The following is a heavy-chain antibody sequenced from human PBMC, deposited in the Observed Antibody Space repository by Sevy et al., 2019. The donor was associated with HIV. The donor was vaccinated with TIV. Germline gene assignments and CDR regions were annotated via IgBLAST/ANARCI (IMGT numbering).Heavy chain of an antibody. Sequence: GGSLRLSCKASGFTFSTYSMHWVRQAPGKGLEWVSSISLTSTTTYYADSAKGRFTISRDNAKNSLYLQMNSLRDEDTAVYYCAREAYYYDSREENWFDPWGQRTLVTVSS. CDR3: AREAYYYDSREENWFDP. V-gene: IGHV3-48*02. CDR1: GFTFSTYS. J-gene: IGHJ5*02. CDR2: ISLTSTTT. D-gene: IGHD3-22*01.